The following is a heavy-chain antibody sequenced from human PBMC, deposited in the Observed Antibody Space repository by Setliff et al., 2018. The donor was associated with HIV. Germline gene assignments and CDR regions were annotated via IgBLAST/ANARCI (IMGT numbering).Heavy chain of an antibody. J-gene: IGHJ6*02. D-gene: IGHD6-13*01. CDR2: INAGNGNT. V-gene: IGHV1-3*01. Sequence: ASVKVSCQASGYTFTSYAMHWVRQPPGHRLEWLGWINAGNGNTKYSQKFQGRVTITTNEYMSKAYMELSSMSTEDTAVFYCARVGHSSSYHYYGMDVWGQGTPVTVSS. CDR1: GYTFTSYA. CDR3: ARVGHSSSYHYYGMDV.